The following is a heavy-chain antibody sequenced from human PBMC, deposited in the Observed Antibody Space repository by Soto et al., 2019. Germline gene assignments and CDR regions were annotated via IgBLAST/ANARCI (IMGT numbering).Heavy chain of an antibody. Sequence: GGSLRLSCAASGFTFSNAWMNWVRQAPGKGLEWVGRIKSKTDGGTTDYAAPVKGRFTISRDDSKNTLYLQMNSLKTEDTAVYYCTTPYYDFWSGYSTLDYYYYYGMDVWGQGTTVTVSS. D-gene: IGHD3-3*01. V-gene: IGHV3-15*07. CDR1: GFTFSNAW. CDR3: TTPYYDFWSGYSTLDYYYYYGMDV. CDR2: IKSKTDGGTT. J-gene: IGHJ6*02.